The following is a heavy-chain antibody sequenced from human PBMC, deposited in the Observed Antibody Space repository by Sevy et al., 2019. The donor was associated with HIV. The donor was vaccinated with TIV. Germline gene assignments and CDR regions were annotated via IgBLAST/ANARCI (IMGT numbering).Heavy chain of an antibody. Sequence: ASVKVSCKASGYTFTCDYIHWVRQTPGQGLEWMGWINPMRGDTKSAQRFQGRVTMTRDTSISTAYMELSRLRSDDTAVYYCARAGTLYSGYTYGSIDFWGQGALVTVSS. CDR3: ARAGTLYSGYTYGSIDF. CDR1: GYTFTCDY. CDR2: INPMRGDT. J-gene: IGHJ4*02. D-gene: IGHD5-18*01. V-gene: IGHV1-2*02.